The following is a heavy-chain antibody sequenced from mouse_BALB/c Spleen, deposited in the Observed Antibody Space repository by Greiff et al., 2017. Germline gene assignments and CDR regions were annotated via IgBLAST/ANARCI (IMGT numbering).Heavy chain of an antibody. J-gene: IGHJ4*01. CDR1: GYSITSDYA. CDR3: ARHYRNYYAMDY. D-gene: IGHD2-14*01. Sequence: EVKLMESGPGLVKPSQSLSLTCTVTGYSITSDYAWNWIRQFPGNKLEWMGYISYSGSTSYNPSLKSRISITRDTSKNQFFLQLNSVTTEDTATYYCARHYRNYYAMDYWGQGTSVTVSS. CDR2: ISYSGST. V-gene: IGHV3-2*02.